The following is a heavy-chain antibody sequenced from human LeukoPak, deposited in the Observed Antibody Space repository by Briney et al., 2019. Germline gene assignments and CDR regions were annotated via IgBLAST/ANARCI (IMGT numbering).Heavy chain of an antibody. J-gene: IGHJ5*02. CDR3: ARSTAVRYFDWPHNWFDP. D-gene: IGHD3-9*01. Sequence: SVKVSCKASGGTFSSYAISWVRQAPGQGLEWMGGIIPIFGTANYAQKFQGRVTITTDESTSTAYMELSSLRSEDTAVYYCARSTAVRYFDWPHNWFDPWGQGTLVTVSS. V-gene: IGHV1-69*05. CDR2: IIPIFGTA. CDR1: GGTFSSYA.